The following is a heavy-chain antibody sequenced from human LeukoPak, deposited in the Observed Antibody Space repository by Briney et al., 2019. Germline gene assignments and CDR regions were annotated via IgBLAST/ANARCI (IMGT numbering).Heavy chain of an antibody. CDR3: ARMFTAMVPGWYFDL. Sequence: PGGSLTLSCAASRFTFSSYRKHWPPQAPGKGRVGLSRINSDGSSTTYADPVKGRFTISRDNAKNTLYLQMNSLRAEDTAVYYCARMFTAMVPGWYFDLWGRGTLVTVSS. CDR1: RFTFSSYR. CDR2: INSDGSST. D-gene: IGHD5-18*01. V-gene: IGHV3-74*01. J-gene: IGHJ2*01.